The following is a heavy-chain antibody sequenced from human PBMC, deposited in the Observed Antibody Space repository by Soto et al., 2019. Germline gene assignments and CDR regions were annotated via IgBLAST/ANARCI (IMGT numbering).Heavy chain of an antibody. CDR1: GGTFSTSA. CDR2: IIPIFGTA. J-gene: IGHJ6*02. CDR3: ESGEIRGGGDV. V-gene: IGHV1-69*06. D-gene: IGHD3-10*01. Sequence: QVRLVQSGAEVKKPGSSVNASCKTSGGTFSTSAISWVRQAPGQGLEWMGGIIPIFGTANYAQKFQGRVSITADKSTSTAYMELSSLPSEETAVYYRESGEIRGGGDVRGQGPTITAAS.